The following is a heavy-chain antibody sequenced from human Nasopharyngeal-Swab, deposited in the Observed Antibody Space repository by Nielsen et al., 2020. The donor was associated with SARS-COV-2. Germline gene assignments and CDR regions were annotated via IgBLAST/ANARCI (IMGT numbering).Heavy chain of an antibody. CDR1: GGFISSYY. CDR3: AREGDAFDI. J-gene: IGHJ3*02. Sequence: SATLPLTCTVSGGFISSYYWSWIRQPPGKGLEWIGYIYYSGSTNYNPSLKRRVTISVDTSKNQFSLKLSSVTAADTAVYYCAREGDAFDIWGQGTMVTVSS. V-gene: IGHV4-59*13. CDR2: IYYSGST.